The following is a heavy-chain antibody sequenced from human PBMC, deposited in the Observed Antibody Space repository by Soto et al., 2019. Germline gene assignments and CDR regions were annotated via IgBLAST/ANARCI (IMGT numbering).Heavy chain of an antibody. D-gene: IGHD3-3*01. V-gene: IGHV4-30-4*01. J-gene: IGHJ5*02. CDR2: IYYSGST. Sequence: PSETLSVTCTVSGGSISSGDYYWSWIRQPPGKGLEWIGYIYYSGSTYYNPSLKSRVTISADTSKNQFSLKLSSVTAADTAVYYCARDPVRFYDFWSGYYTPDPWGQGTLVTV. CDR3: ARDPVRFYDFWSGYYTPDP. CDR1: GGSISSGDYY.